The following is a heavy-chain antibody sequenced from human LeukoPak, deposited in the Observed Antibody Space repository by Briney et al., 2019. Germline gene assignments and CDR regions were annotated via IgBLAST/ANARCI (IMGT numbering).Heavy chain of an antibody. D-gene: IGHD4-23*01. CDR1: GYTFTSYD. V-gene: IGHV1-69*06. Sequence: ASVKVSCKASGYTFTSYDINWVRQATGQGLEWMGGIIPIFGTANYAQKFQGRVTITADKSTSTAYMELSSLRSEDTAVYYCARADYGGNSYFDYWGQGTLVTVSS. J-gene: IGHJ4*02. CDR2: IIPIFGTA. CDR3: ARADYGGNSYFDY.